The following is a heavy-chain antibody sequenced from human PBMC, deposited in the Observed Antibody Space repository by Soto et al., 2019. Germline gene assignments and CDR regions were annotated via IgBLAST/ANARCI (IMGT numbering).Heavy chain of an antibody. V-gene: IGHV3-53*02. Sequence: EVQLVETGGGLIQPGGSLRLSCAASGFTVSSNYMSWVRQAPGKGLEWVSVIYSGGSTYYADSVKGRFTISRDNAKNTLYLQMNRLRAEDTAVYYLARRGGYYYDSSGYYGGWYFDLWGRGTLVTVSS. CDR1: GFTVSSNY. J-gene: IGHJ2*01. D-gene: IGHD3-22*01. CDR2: IYSGGST. CDR3: ARRGGYYYDSSGYYGGWYFDL.